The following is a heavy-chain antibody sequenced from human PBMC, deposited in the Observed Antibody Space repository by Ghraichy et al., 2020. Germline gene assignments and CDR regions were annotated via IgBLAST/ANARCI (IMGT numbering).Heavy chain of an antibody. CDR1: GGSISSYY. CDR3: ARQRGATARAFDY. V-gene: IGHV4-4*09. Sequence: SETLSLTCTVSGGSISSYYWSWIRQPPGKGLEWIGYIYTSGSTNYNPSLKSRVTISVDTSQDQFSLILSSVTAADTAVYYCARQRGATARAFDYWGQGTLVTVSS. J-gene: IGHJ4*02. D-gene: IGHD2-21*02. CDR2: IYTSGST.